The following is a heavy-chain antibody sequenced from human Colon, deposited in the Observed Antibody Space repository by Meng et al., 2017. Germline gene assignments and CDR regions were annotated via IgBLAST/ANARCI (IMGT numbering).Heavy chain of an antibody. D-gene: IGHD1-26*01. V-gene: IGHV3-66*02. CDR3: AREFTASYGDSFDV. CDR2: IYTGGTA. Sequence: GESLKISCAASEFSVSSKYMSWARQAPGKGLEWVSVIYTGGTAYYSDSVRGRFTISRDTSKNTLYLQMKSLKPEETAVYFCAREFTASYGDSFDVWGQGTMVTVSS. CDR1: EFSVSSKY. J-gene: IGHJ3*01.